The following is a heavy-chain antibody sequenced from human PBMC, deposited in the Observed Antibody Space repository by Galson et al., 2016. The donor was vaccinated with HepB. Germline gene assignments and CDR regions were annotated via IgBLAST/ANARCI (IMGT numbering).Heavy chain of an antibody. CDR2: INHSGRT. CDR3: ARADSGSYYSSVDY. D-gene: IGHD1-26*01. J-gene: IGHJ4*02. Sequence: SETLSLTCAVYGGSFNEYYWDWIRQSPGKGLEWIGQINHSGRTSHNPSLQSRVTITRDTSASTAYMELSSLRSEDTAVYYCARADSGSYYSSVDYWGQGTLVTVSS. CDR1: GGSFNEYY. V-gene: IGHV4-34*01.